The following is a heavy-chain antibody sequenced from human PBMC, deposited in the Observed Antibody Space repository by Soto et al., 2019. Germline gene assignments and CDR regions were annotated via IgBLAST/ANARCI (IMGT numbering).Heavy chain of an antibody. CDR1: DGSISSYY. CDR3: ARRHTYTIFGGTNWFDP. Sequence: SETLSITCTFSDGSISSYYWSWIRQPPGKGLEWIGYIYYSGSTNYNPSLKSRVTISVDTSKNQFSLKLSSVTAADTAVYYCARRHTYTIFGGTNWFDPWGQGTMVTVSS. CDR2: IYYSGST. D-gene: IGHD3-3*01. J-gene: IGHJ5*02. V-gene: IGHV4-59*01.